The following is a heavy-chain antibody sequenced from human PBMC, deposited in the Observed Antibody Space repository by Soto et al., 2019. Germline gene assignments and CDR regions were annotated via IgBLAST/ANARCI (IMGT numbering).Heavy chain of an antibody. J-gene: IGHJ4*02. CDR2: IGGGSRYI. V-gene: IGHV3-21*02. CDR1: GFTFSSFS. Sequence: EVQLVESGGGLVKPGGSLRLSCAASGFTFSSFSMNWVRQAPGKGLEWVSSIGGGSRYIYYADSLRGRVTFSRDNAENSLYLQINGLRADGTAVYYCARGGPYCSGPTCYSFDYWGQGTLVTVSS. CDR3: ARGGPYCSGPTCYSFDY. D-gene: IGHD2-15*01.